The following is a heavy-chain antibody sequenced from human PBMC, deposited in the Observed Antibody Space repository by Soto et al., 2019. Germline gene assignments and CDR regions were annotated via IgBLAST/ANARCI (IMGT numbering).Heavy chain of an antibody. Sequence: GGLMRHPCSASGFTIGIHGMHWVSQEQRKGLEYVSSISTNGGSTHYADSVKGRFTISRDNSKNTQYLQMSSLRADDTAVYYCVKGEYYYDSSGYYPFDYWGQGTLVTVSS. V-gene: IGHV3-64D*06. CDR2: ISTNGGST. D-gene: IGHD3-22*01. J-gene: IGHJ4*02. CDR1: GFTIGIHG. CDR3: VKGEYYYDSSGYYPFDY.